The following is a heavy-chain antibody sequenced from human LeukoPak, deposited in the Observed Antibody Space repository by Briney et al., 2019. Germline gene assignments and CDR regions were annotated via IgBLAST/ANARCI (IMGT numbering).Heavy chain of an antibody. CDR2: ISAGGGST. D-gene: IGHD2-15*01. CDR1: GSTFSSYA. J-gene: IGHJ5*02. CDR3: AKGFSVRGRFDP. Sequence: GGSLRLSCAASGSTFSSYAMSWVRQAPGKGLEWVSAISAGGGSTYYADSVKGRLTISRDNSKNTLYLQMNNLRAEDTALYYCAKGFSVRGRFDPWGQGTQVTVSS. V-gene: IGHV3-23*01.